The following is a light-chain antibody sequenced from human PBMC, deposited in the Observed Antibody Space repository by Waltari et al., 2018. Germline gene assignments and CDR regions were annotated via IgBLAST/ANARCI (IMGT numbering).Light chain of an antibody. CDR1: RSNLGPGYD. J-gene: IGLJ2*01. V-gene: IGLV1-40*01. Sequence: QSVLTQPPSVSGAPGQRVTIPYPGRRSNLGPGYDVHWYQHLPGTTPKLLIYVKTNRPSGFPARFSASKSGTSATLAITGLQAEDEADYYCQSYDNSLGTSWLFGGGTKLTVL. CDR2: VKT. CDR3: QSYDNSLGTSWL.